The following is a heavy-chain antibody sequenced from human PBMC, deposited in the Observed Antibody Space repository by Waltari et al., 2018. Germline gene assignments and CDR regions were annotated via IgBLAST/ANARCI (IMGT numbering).Heavy chain of an antibody. V-gene: IGHV4-34*01. CDR1: GGSFSGYY. CDR3: ARSGYSSSAGLDY. D-gene: IGHD6-6*01. CDR2: INHSGST. Sequence: QVQLQQWGAGLLKPSETLSLTCAVYGGSFSGYYWSWIRQPPGKGLEWIGEINHSGSTNYNPSLKRRVTISVDTSKNQFSLKLSSVTAADTAVYYCARSGYSSSAGLDYWGQGTLVTVSS. J-gene: IGHJ4*02.